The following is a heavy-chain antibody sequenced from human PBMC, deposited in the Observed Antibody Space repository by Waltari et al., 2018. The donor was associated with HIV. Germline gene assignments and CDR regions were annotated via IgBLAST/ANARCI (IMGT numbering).Heavy chain of an antibody. CDR3: ARVPSYYYDSSGYSDY. CDR1: GYTFTSYA. CDR2: INAGNGNT. V-gene: IGHV1-3*01. Sequence: QVQLVQSGAEVKKPGASVKVSCKASGYTFTSYAMHWVRQAPGQRLEWMGWINAGNGNTKYSQKFQGRVTITRDTSASTAYMELSSLRSEDTAVYYCARVPSYYYDSSGYSDYWGQGTLVTVSS. J-gene: IGHJ4*02. D-gene: IGHD3-22*01.